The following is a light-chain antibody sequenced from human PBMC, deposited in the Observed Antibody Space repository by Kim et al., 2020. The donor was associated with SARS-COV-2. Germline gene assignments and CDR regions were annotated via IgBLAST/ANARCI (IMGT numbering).Light chain of an antibody. J-gene: IGKJ2*01. Sequence: EIVLTQSPGTLSLSPGERATLSCRASQSVTSNYLAWYQHKPGQAPRLLIYGASSRATGIPDRFSGSGSGTDFTLTISRLEPEDFAVYYCHQYGSSSSFGQGTKLEI. V-gene: IGKV3-20*01. CDR2: GAS. CDR1: QSVTSNY. CDR3: HQYGSSSS.